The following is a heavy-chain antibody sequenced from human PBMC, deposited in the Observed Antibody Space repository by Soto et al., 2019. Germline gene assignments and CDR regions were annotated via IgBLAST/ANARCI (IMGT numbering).Heavy chain of an antibody. CDR1: GFTFSTYW. CDR3: ATVATHSYNWVDP. J-gene: IGHJ5*02. D-gene: IGHD3-3*02. Sequence: EVHLVESGGGLVQPGGSLRLSCAASGFTFSTYWMHWVRHAPGTGLVWVSRINADGTTTTYADSVKGRFTISRDNAKNTLYLQMDSLRAEDTAVYFCATVATHSYNWVDPWGQGTLVTISS. V-gene: IGHV3-74*01. CDR2: INADGTTT.